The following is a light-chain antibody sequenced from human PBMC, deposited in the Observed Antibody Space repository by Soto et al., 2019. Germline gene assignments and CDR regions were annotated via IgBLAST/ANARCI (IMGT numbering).Light chain of an antibody. V-gene: IGKV3-20*01. CDR2: GAS. CDR1: QSVNSR. J-gene: IGKJ5*01. CDR3: QHYGRSPIT. Sequence: EIVLTQSPGTLSLSPGERATLSCRASQSVNSRLAWYQHKPGQAPRLLISGASSRATGIPDRFSGSGSATDFTLTISRLEPEDFALYCCQHYGRSPITFGQGTRLEIQ.